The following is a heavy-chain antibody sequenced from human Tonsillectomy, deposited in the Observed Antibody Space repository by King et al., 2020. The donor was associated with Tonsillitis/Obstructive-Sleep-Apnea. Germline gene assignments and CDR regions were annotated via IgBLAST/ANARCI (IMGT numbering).Heavy chain of an antibody. CDR3: ARGDVRLPGY. Sequence: VQLQQWGAGLLKPSETLSLTCAVYGGSFSGYYWSWIRQPPGKGLEWIGEINHSGSTNYNPSLKSRVTISVDTSKNQFSLKLSAVTAADTAVYYCARGDVRLPGYWGQGTLVTVPS. D-gene: IGHD4-17*01. CDR2: INHSGST. J-gene: IGHJ4*02. CDR1: GGSFSGYY. V-gene: IGHV4-34*01.